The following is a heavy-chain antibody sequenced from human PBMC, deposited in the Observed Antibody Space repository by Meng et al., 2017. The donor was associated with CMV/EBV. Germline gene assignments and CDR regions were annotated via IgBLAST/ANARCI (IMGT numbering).Heavy chain of an antibody. J-gene: IGHJ4*02. V-gene: IGHV3-9*01. CDR1: GFTFDDYA. CDR3: AKGSSHDY. Sequence: GGPLRLSCAASGFTFDDYALHWVRQAPGKGLEWVSGISWNRGSIGYADSVKGRFTISRDNAKNSLYLQMNSLRAEVTSLYCCAKGSSHDYWGQGTLVTVSS. CDR2: ISWNRGSI.